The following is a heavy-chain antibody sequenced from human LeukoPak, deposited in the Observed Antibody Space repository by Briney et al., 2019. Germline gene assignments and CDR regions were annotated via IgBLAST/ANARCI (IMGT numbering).Heavy chain of an antibody. Sequence: SQTLSLTCAVSGGSISSGGYSWSWIGQPPGKGLEWIGYIYHSGSTYYNPSLKSRVTISVDRSKNQFSLKLSSVTAADTAVYYCARGSIFGVVIMAFDIWGQGTMVTVSS. V-gene: IGHV4-30-2*01. J-gene: IGHJ3*02. CDR1: GGSISSGGYS. CDR2: IYHSGST. D-gene: IGHD3-3*01. CDR3: ARGSIFGVVIMAFDI.